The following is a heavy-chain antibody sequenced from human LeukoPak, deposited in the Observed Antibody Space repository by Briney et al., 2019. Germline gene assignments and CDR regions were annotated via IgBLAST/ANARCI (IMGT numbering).Heavy chain of an antibody. J-gene: IGHJ4*02. V-gene: IGHV4-34*01. D-gene: IGHD2-2*01. Sequence: PSETLSLTCAVYGGSFSSYYWSWIRQPPGKGLEWIGEINHSGSTNYNPSLKSRVTISLDTSKTQYSLKLSSVTAADTAVYYCARGRGSSTRYLEYFDYWGQGTLVTVSS. CDR2: INHSGST. CDR1: GGSFSSYY. CDR3: ARGRGSSTRYLEYFDY.